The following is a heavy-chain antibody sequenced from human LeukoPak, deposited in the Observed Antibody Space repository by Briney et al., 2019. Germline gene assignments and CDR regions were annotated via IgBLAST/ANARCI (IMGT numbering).Heavy chain of an antibody. CDR1: GFTFSNYG. V-gene: IGHV3-30*02. J-gene: IGHJ4*02. D-gene: IGHD3-16*01. CDR3: AKGLSYGFDY. Sequence: GGSLRLSCVASGFTFSNYGMHWVRQAPGKGLEWVAFIRFDGTNKDYADSVKGRFTISKDNSKDTLYLQMNSLRVEDTAVYYCAKGLSYGFDYWGQGTLVTVSS. CDR2: IRFDGTNK.